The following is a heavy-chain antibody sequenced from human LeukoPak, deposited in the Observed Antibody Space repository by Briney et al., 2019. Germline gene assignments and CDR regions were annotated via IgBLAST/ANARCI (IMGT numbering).Heavy chain of an antibody. CDR3: AKLSYSSSFIDY. V-gene: IGHV3-9*01. CDR2: ISWNSGSI. CDR1: GFTFDDYA. D-gene: IGHD6-13*01. J-gene: IGHJ4*02. Sequence: GRSLRLSCAASGFTFDDYAMHWVRQAPGKGLEWVSGISWNSGSIGYADSVKGRFTISRDNAKNSLYLQMNSLRAEDTALYYCAKLSYSSSFIDYWGQGTLVTVSS.